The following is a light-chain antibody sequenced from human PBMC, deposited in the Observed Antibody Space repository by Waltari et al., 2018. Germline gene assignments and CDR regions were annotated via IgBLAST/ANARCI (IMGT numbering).Light chain of an antibody. J-gene: IGKJ2*01. V-gene: IGKV4-1*01. CDR2: WAS. Sequence: DIVMTQYPDSLAVSLGERATINCKSSQSVLYSSNDKNYLAWYQQKPGQPPKLLISWASNRESGVPDRFSGSESGTDFTLTISSLQAEDVAVYYCQHYYNNPRTFGQGTKVEIK. CDR3: QHYYNNPRT. CDR1: QSVLYSSNDKNY.